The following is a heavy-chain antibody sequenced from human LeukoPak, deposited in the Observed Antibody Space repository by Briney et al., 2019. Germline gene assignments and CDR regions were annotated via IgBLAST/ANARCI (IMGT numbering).Heavy chain of an antibody. CDR2: IYYSGST. Sequence: PSETLSLTCTVSGGSISSYYWSWIRQPPGKGLEWIGYIYYSGSTYYNPSLKSRVTISVDTSKNHFSLKLSSVTSADTAVYYCARRSSGGGLFDYWGQGTLVTVSS. V-gene: IGHV4-59*08. D-gene: IGHD6-19*01. J-gene: IGHJ4*02. CDR3: ARRSSGGGLFDY. CDR1: GGSISSYY.